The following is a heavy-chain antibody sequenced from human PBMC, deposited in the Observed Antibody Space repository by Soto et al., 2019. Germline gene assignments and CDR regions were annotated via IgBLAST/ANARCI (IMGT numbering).Heavy chain of an antibody. Sequence: GASVKVSCKASGYTFTSNAMHWVRQAPGQRLEWMGWINAGNGNTKYSQKFQGRVTITRDTSASTAYMELSSLRSEDTAVYYCARLSWGVAARYYYYYMDVWGQGTQVTVSS. CDR3: ARLSWGVAARYYYYYMDV. V-gene: IGHV1-3*01. CDR1: GYTFTSNA. J-gene: IGHJ6*03. D-gene: IGHD6-6*01. CDR2: INAGNGNT.